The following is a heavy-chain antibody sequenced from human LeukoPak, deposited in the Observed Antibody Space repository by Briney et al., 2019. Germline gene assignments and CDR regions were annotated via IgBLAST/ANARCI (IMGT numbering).Heavy chain of an antibody. V-gene: IGHV3-48*03. Sequence: GGSLRLSCAASGFTFSSYEMNWVRQAPGKGLEWVSYIGSSGSTIYCADSVKGRFTISRDNSKNTLYLQMNSLRAEDTAVYYCAKDVWFGENYFDYWGQGTLVTVSS. CDR3: AKDVWFGENYFDY. CDR2: IGSSGSTI. D-gene: IGHD3-10*01. CDR1: GFTFSSYE. J-gene: IGHJ4*02.